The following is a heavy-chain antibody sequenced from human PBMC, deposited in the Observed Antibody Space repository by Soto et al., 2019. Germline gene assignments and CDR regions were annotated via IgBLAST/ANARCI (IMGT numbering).Heavy chain of an antibody. CDR2: IMPVFRAP. CDR1: GGTFSNSA. CDR3: ARDKVRPQVGGNFYCILGV. V-gene: IGHV1-69*12. J-gene: IGHJ6*02. D-gene: IGHD3-3*02. Sequence: QVQLEQSGAEVKQPGSSVRVSCKASGGTFSNSAISWVRQAPGQGLEWMGGIMPVFRAPDYAQNFQGIVTITEDESTSTAYMELHGLRSDDTAVYVCARDKVRPQVGGNFYCILGVWGQGTTVTVSS.